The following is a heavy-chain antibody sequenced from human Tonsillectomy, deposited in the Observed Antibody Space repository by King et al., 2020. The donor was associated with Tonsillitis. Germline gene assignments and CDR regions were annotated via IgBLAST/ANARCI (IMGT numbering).Heavy chain of an antibody. CDR3: ARGLITVVRGVLPCYFDY. V-gene: IGHV4-30-2*01. CDR1: RGSVSSDTYS. D-gene: IGHD3-10*01. J-gene: IGHJ4*02. Sequence: LQLQESGSGLVMPSQTLSLSCTVSRGSVSSDTYSRNWIRQPPGKDLEWIGSIYHSGSTYYDPSLKSRVTMSVDKSKNQFSLKLRSVTAADTAVYFCARGLITVVRGVLPCYFDYWGQGALVTVSS. CDR2: IYHSGST.